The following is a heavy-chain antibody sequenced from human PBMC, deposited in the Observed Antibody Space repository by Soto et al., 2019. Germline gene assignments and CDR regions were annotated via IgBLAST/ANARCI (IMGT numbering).Heavy chain of an antibody. CDR2: VSPYNGDT. CDR3: AREVGHMDV. CDR1: GYTFTTYG. Sequence: ASVKVSCKAFGYTFTTYGINWVRQAPGQDLEWMGWVSPYNGDTTYAQKVQGRVTMTTDTSTRTAYLELGSLRSDDTAVYYCAREVGHMDVWGQGTTVTVSS. V-gene: IGHV1-18*04. J-gene: IGHJ6*02.